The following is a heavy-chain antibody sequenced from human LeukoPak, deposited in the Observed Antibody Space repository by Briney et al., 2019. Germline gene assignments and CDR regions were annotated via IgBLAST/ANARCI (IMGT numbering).Heavy chain of an antibody. J-gene: IGHJ4*02. Sequence: PGGSLRLSCAASGFTVSSNYMSWVRQAPGKGLEWVSVIYSGGSTYYADSVKGRFTISRGNSKNTLYLQMNSLRAEDTALYYCARGLGDYVPTTFDYWGQGTLVTVSS. CDR2: IYSGGST. CDR1: GFTVSSNY. D-gene: IGHD4-17*01. CDR3: ARGLGDYVPTTFDY. V-gene: IGHV3-53*01.